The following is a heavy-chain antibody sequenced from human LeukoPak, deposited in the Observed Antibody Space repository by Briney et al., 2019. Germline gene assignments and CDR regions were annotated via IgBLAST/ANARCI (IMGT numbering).Heavy chain of an antibody. CDR3: ARDRGRIAAARPDVFDI. D-gene: IGHD6-13*01. V-gene: IGHV1-18*01. CDR2: ISAYNGNT. Sequence: GASVKVSCKASGYTFTSYGISWVRQAPGQGLEWMGWISAYNGNTNYAQKLQGRVTMTTDTSTSTAHMELRSLRSDDTAVYYSARDRGRIAAARPDVFDIWGQGTMVTVSS. J-gene: IGHJ3*02. CDR1: GYTFTSYG.